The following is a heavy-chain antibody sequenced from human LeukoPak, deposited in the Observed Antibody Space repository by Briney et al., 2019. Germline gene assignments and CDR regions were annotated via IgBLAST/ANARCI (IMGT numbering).Heavy chain of an antibody. Sequence: GESLKISCKGSGYSFTSYWIGWVRQMPGKGLEWMGIIYPGDSDTRYSPSFQGQVTISADKSISTAYLQWSSLKASDTAMYYCARGVDTAMVTGASDIWGQGTMVTVSS. CDR2: IYPGDSDT. CDR3: ARGVDTAMVTGASDI. CDR1: GYSFTSYW. J-gene: IGHJ3*02. V-gene: IGHV5-51*01. D-gene: IGHD5-18*01.